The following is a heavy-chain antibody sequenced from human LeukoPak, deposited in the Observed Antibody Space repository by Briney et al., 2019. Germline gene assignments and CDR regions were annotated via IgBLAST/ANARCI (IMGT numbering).Heavy chain of an antibody. D-gene: IGHD3-10*01. J-gene: IGHJ6*02. CDR1: GGSISSGGYY. Sequence: SQTLSLTCTVSGGSISSGGYYWSWIPQHPGTGLEWIVYIYYTGSSYYNPSLKSRVTISVDTSKNQFSLKLSSVTAADTAVYYCARVNYYGSENSRGMDVWGQGTTVTVSS. CDR3: ARVNYYGSENSRGMDV. V-gene: IGHV4-31*03. CDR2: IYYTGSS.